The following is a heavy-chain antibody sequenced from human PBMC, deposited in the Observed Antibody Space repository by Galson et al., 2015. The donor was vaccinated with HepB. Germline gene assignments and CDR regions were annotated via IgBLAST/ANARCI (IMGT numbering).Heavy chain of an antibody. Sequence: SLRLSCAASGFTFGDYAMSWFRQAPGKGLEWVGFIRSKAYGGTTEYAASVKGRFTISRDDSKSIAYLQMNSLKTEDTAVYYCTREGHYYDSSGYNDAFDIWGQGTMVTVSS. D-gene: IGHD3-22*01. CDR2: IRSKAYGGTT. CDR1: GFTFGDYA. J-gene: IGHJ3*02. CDR3: TREGHYYDSSGYNDAFDI. V-gene: IGHV3-49*03.